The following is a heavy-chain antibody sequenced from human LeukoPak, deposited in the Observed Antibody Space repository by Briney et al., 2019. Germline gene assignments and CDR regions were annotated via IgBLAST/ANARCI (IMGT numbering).Heavy chain of an antibody. CDR2: MNEYSTTI. J-gene: IGHJ4*02. Sequence: GGSLRLSCAASGFPFNGFWMHWVRQAPGKGLVWVSDMNEYSTTIRYADSVKGQFTISRDNAKSILYLQMNNLRAEDTAMYFCARGGVNPVDHWGQGTLVTVSS. CDR1: GFPFNGFW. D-gene: IGHD1-14*01. CDR3: ARGGVNPVDH. V-gene: IGHV3-74*01.